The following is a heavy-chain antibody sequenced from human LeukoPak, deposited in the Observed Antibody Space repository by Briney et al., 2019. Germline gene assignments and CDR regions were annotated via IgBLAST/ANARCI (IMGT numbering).Heavy chain of an antibody. CDR1: GGSFSGYY. J-gene: IGHJ4*02. CDR2: IYYSGST. CDR3: ARHGLYSSSAFDY. Sequence: PSETLSLTCAVYGGSFSGYYWSWIRQPPGKGLEWIGYIYYSGSTNYNPSLKSRVTISVDTSKNQFSLKLSSVTAADTAVYYCARHGLYSSSAFDYWGQGTLVTVSS. V-gene: IGHV4-59*08. D-gene: IGHD6-6*01.